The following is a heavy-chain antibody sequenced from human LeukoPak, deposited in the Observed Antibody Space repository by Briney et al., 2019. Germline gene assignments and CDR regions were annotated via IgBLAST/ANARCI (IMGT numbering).Heavy chain of an antibody. CDR1: GGSISSGGYS. J-gene: IGHJ4*02. Sequence: SETLSLTCAVSGGSISSGGYSWSWVRQPPGKGLEWIGYIYHSGSTYYNPSLKSRVTISVDTSKNQFSLKLSSVTAVDTAVYYCARKENVYYYFDYWGQGTLVTVSS. V-gene: IGHV4-30-2*01. CDR2: IYHSGST. CDR3: ARKENVYYYFDY. D-gene: IGHD3-10*01.